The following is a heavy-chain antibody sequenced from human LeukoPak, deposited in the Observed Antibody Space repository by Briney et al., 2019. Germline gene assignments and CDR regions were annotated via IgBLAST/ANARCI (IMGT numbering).Heavy chain of an antibody. Sequence: GGSLRPSCAASGFTFSYYNMNWVRQAPGEGLEWVSSIATSTPYIHYPDSVKGRFTISRDIAKHSLHLQMNSLRVDDTAVYYCTRDESFDVWGQGTIVIVSS. J-gene: IGHJ3*01. CDR2: IATSTPYI. CDR1: GFTFSYYN. V-gene: IGHV3-21*01. CDR3: TRDESFDV.